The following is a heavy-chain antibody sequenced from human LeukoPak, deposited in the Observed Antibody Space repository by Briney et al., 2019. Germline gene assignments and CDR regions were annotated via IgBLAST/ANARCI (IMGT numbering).Heavy chain of an antibody. V-gene: IGHV3-23*01. CDR1: GFTFSSYA. CDR2: ISGSGGNT. D-gene: IGHD3-22*01. Sequence: PGGSLGLSCAASGFTFSSYAMNWVRQAPGKGLEWVSSISGSGGNTYYADSVKGRFTISRDNSKNTLYLQMNSLRAEDTAVYYCARYYDSSGYYRRDAFDIWGQGTMVTVSS. J-gene: IGHJ3*02. CDR3: ARYYDSSGYYRRDAFDI.